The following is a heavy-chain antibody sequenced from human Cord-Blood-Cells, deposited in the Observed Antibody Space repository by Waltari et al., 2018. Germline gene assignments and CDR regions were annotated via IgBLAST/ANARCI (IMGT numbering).Heavy chain of an antibody. V-gene: IGHV4-4*07. CDR3: ARDANNYDVDIVATNWFDP. J-gene: IGHJ5*02. D-gene: IGHD5-12*01. CDR2: ST. Sequence: STNYNPSLKSRVTMSVDTSKNQFSLKLSSVTAADTAVYYCARDANNYDVDIVATNWFDPWGQGTLVTVSS.